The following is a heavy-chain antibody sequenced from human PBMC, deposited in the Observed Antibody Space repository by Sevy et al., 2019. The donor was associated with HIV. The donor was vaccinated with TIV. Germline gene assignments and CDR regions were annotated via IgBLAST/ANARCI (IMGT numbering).Heavy chain of an antibody. CDR2: MYSGGGT. J-gene: IGHJ6*02. Sequence: GGSLRLSCAASGFNVNDIYINWVRQAPGKWLEWVSVMYSGGGTYYADSVKGRFTISRDDSKNTLYLQMSSLRVEDAAVYYCPRDWGVGNYRAMDVWGPGTTVTVSS. V-gene: IGHV3-53*01. CDR1: GFNVNDIY. D-gene: IGHD3-16*01. CDR3: PRDWGVGNYRAMDV.